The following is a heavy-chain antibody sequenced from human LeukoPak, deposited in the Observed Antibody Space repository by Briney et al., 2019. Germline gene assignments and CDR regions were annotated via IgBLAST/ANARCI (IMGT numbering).Heavy chain of an antibody. J-gene: IGHJ4*02. D-gene: IGHD6-19*01. CDR3: ARDSTGWSVDY. Sequence: ASVKVSCKASGFTFTNYHMHWVRQAPGQALEWMGILTPNSGDTTYAQKFQGRITMTRDTSTSTVYMELSSLRFEDTAVYHCARDSTGWSVDYWGQGTLVTVSS. CDR1: GFTFTNYH. CDR2: LTPNSGDT. V-gene: IGHV1-46*01.